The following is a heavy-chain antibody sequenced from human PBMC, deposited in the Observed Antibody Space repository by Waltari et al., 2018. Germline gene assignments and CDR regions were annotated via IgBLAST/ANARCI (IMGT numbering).Heavy chain of an antibody. CDR2: IYTSGST. D-gene: IGHD1-26*01. CDR1: GGSISSGSYY. V-gene: IGHV4-61*09. J-gene: IGHJ4*02. CDR3: ARVSYYGRIDY. Sequence: QVQLQESGPGLVKPSQTLSLTCTVSGGSISSGSYYWSWIRQPAGKGLEWIGYIYTSGSTNYNPSLKSRVTISVDTSKNQFSLKLSSVTAADTAVYYCARVSYYGRIDYWGQGTLVTVSS.